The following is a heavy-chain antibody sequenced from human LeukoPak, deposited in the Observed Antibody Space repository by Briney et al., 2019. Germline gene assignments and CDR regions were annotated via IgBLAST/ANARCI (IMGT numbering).Heavy chain of an antibody. D-gene: IGHD5-18*01. V-gene: IGHV4-39*07. CDR3: AREPGYSYGSAFDWFDP. J-gene: IGHJ5*02. CDR2: IYYSGST. CDR1: GGSISSSSYY. Sequence: SETLSLTCTVSGGSISSSSYYWGWIRQPPGKGLEWIGSIYYSGSTYYNPSLKSRVTISVDTSKNQFFLKLSSVTAADTAVYYCAREPGYSYGSAFDWFDPWGQGTLVTVSS.